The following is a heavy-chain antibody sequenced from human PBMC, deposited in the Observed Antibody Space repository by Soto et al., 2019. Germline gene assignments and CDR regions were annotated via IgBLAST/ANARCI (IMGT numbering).Heavy chain of an antibody. CDR3: AREQGGYTILDY. Sequence: QVQLQESGPGLVKPSQTLSLTCTVSGGSISSNDYYWGGIRQLPGKGLEWIGYIYYSGRIYYNPSLKTRXNSXIXPTEDHCSQILYSLAAADTAVYSCAREQGGYTILDYWGQGTLDIVSS. D-gene: IGHD5-18*01. CDR2: IYYSGRI. V-gene: IGHV4-31*03. CDR1: GGSISSNDYY. J-gene: IGHJ4*02.